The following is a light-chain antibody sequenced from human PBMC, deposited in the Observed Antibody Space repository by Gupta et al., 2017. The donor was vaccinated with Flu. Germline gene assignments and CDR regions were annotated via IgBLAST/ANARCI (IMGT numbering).Light chain of an antibody. CDR3: KQYRQGPRT. CDR2: SAS. J-gene: IGKJ4*02. Sequence: EIVMTQSPDTLSVSPGERVTLSCRASQSVSSSLAWYQQNPGQAPRLLIYSASTRATAIPARFSGSGSGTEFTLTISRVKSEDFAVYYCKQYRQGPRTFGGGTKVELK. CDR1: QSVSSS. V-gene: IGKV3-15*01.